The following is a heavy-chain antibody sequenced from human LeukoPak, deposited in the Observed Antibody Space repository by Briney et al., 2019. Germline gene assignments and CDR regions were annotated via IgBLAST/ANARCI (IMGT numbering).Heavy chain of an antibody. CDR2: IYYSGST. CDR3: ARGIGNSPFPPRNQYYFDY. CDR1: GGSISSSSYY. Sequence: SETLSLTCTVSGGSISSSSYYWGWIRQPPGKGLEWIGSIYYSGSTYYNPSLKSRVTISVDTSKNQFSLKLSSVTAADTAVYYCARGIGNSPFPPRNQYYFDYWGQGTLVTVSS. V-gene: IGHV4-39*01. J-gene: IGHJ4*02. D-gene: IGHD2-21*01.